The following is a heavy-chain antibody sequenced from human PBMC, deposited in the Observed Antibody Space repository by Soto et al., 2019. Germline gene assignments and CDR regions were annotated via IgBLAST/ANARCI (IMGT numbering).Heavy chain of an antibody. D-gene: IGHD6-6*01. J-gene: IGHJ5*02. CDR3: AKSLSASSGWFDP. CDR1: GDSIGSGDFY. V-gene: IGHV4-30-4*01. Sequence: SETLSLTCTVSGDSIGSGDFYWTWIRQSPGKGLEYIGYIYKSGRTYYNPSLKSRPIISLDTSKNQFFLSLNSVTAADTAIYYCAKSLSASSGWFDPGGQGTLVTVSS. CDR2: IYKSGRT.